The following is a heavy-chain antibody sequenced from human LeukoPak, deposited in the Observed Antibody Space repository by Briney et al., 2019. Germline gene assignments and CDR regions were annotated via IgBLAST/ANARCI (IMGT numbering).Heavy chain of an antibody. V-gene: IGHV1-69*13. CDR1: GGTFSSYA. D-gene: IGHD2-2*02. CDR2: IIPIFGTA. Sequence: SVKVSCKASGGTFSSYAISWVRQAPGQGPEWMGGIIPIFGTANYAQKFQGRVTITADESTSTAYMELSSLRSEDTAVYYCARVVWEYQLLYGAFDIWGQGTMVTVSS. J-gene: IGHJ3*02. CDR3: ARVVWEYQLLYGAFDI.